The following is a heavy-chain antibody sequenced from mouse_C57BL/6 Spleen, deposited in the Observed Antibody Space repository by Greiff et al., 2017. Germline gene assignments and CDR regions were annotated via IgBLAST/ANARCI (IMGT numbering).Heavy chain of an antibody. D-gene: IGHD2-3*01. CDR1: GFSFNTYA. J-gene: IGHJ1*03. CDR3: VSNGWLLREGYFDV. CDR2: RRSKSNNYAT. V-gene: IGHV10-1*01. Sequence: EVQLQQSGGGLVQPKGSLKLSCAASGFSFNTYAMNWVRQAPGKGLEWVARRRSKSNNYATYYADSVKDRITISRDDSESMLYLQMNNLKTEDTAKYYCVSNGWLLREGYFDVWSTGTKGTGS.